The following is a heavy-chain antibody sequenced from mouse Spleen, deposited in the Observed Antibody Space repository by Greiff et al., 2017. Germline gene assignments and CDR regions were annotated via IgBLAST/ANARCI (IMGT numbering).Heavy chain of an antibody. V-gene: IGHV2-6*03. J-gene: IGHJ4*01. CDR1: GFSLTSYG. D-gene: IGHD2-3*01. Sequence: VKVVETGPGLVAPSQSLSITCTVSGFSLTSYGVHWVRQPPGKGLEWLVVIWSDGSTNYNSALKSRLSISKDNSKSQVFLKMNSLQTDDTAMYYCARLDGYDYAMDYWGQGTSVTVSS. CDR2: IWSDGST. CDR3: ARLDGYDYAMDY.